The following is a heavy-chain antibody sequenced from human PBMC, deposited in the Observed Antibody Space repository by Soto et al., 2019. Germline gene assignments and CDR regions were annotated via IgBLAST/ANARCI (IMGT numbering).Heavy chain of an antibody. CDR2: IYYSGTT. J-gene: IGHJ3*02. Sequence: QVQLQESGPGLVKPSDTLSLTCAVSGYSISSSNWWGWIRQPPGKGLEWIGYIYYSGTTYYNPALERRVTMSVATSKNQFSLKLRFVTAVDTAVYYCARSLTSSLYAFDIWGQGTMVTVSS. CDR1: GYSISSSNW. D-gene: IGHD2-2*01. CDR3: ARSLTSSLYAFDI. V-gene: IGHV4-28*01.